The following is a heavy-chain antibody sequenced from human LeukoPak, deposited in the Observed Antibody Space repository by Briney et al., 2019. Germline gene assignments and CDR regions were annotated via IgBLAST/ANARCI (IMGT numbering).Heavy chain of an antibody. V-gene: IGHV4-30-2*01. D-gene: IGHD3-10*01. CDR3: AGSAPATDY. J-gene: IGHJ4*02. Sequence: SETLSLTCAVSGGPISSGGYSWSWIRQPPGKGLEWIGYIYHSGSTYYNPSLKSRVTISVDRSKNQFSLKLSSVTAADTAVYYCAGSAPATDYWGQGTLVTVSS. CDR2: IYHSGST. CDR1: GGPISSGGYS.